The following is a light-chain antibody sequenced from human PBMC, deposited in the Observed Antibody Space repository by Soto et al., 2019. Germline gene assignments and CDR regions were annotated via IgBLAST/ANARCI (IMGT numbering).Light chain of an antibody. J-gene: IGKJ1*01. CDR3: LQDYGASWT. Sequence: QMTQSPSSLSASVGEKIIITCRASRAVGSDVSWYQQKPGQAPKLLIYAASNLYTGVPSRFSGSRSGTVFTLTISSLQPEDFASYYCLQDYGASWTFGQGTKVEIE. CDR1: RAVGSD. CDR2: AAS. V-gene: IGKV1-6*01.